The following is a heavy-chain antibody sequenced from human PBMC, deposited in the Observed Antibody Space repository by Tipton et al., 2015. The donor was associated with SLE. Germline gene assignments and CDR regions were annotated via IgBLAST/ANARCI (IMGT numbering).Heavy chain of an antibody. Sequence: TLSLTCAVYGGSFSGYYWSWIRQPPGKGLEWIGEINHSGSTYYNPSLKSRVTISVDTSKNQSSLKLSSVTAADTAVYYCARTGYSSSWLYFQHWGQGTLVTVSS. CDR1: GGSFSGYY. J-gene: IGHJ1*01. D-gene: IGHD6-13*01. V-gene: IGHV4-34*01. CDR2: INHSGST. CDR3: ARTGYSSSWLYFQH.